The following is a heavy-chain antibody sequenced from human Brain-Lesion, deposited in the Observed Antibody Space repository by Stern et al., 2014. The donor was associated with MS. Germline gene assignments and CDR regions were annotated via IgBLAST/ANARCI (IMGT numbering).Heavy chain of an antibody. D-gene: IGHD3-3*01. CDR2: INPNTGGT. CDR1: GYIFTGYY. J-gene: IGHJ6*02. CDR3: ARDQRGITIFGVVTDYYYLGMDV. Sequence: VQLVQSGAEVKKPGASVKVSCTTSGYIFTGYYVHWVRQAPGQGLESMAWINPNTGGTKYAHKFQGRVTMSRDTSISTAYVELSSLTSDDTAVYYCARDQRGITIFGVVTDYYYLGMDVWGQGTTVTVSS. V-gene: IGHV1-2*02.